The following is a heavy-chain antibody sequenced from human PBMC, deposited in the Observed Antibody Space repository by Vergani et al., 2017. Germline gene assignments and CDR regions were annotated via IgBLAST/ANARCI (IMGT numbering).Heavy chain of an antibody. CDR3: ARDLIGDTAMVLGGY. J-gene: IGHJ4*02. CDR1: GFTFSNSA. D-gene: IGHD5-18*01. Sequence: EVHLLESGGGQVEAGGSLRLSCVASGFTFSNSAMSWVRQTSGKGLEWVSAISGHGDRTYYADSVKGRFTISRDNSKNTVYLQMNSLKAEDRATYYCARDLIGDTAMVLGGYWGQGTLVTVSS. CDR2: ISGHGDRT. V-gene: IGHV3-23*01.